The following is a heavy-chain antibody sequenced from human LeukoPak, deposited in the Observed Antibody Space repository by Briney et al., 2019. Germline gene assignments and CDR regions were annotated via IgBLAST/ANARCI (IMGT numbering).Heavy chain of an antibody. V-gene: IGHV4-61*02. D-gene: IGHD2-15*01. CDR3: ARGFGSRRTGRDLGYYYYMDV. CDR1: GGSISSGSYY. Sequence: SETLSLTCTVSGGSISSGSYYWSWIRQPAGKGLEWIGRIYTSGSTNYNPSLKSRVTISVDTSKNQFSLKLSSVTAADTAVYYCARGFGSRRTGRDLGYYYYMDVWGKGTTVTISS. J-gene: IGHJ6*03. CDR2: IYTSGST.